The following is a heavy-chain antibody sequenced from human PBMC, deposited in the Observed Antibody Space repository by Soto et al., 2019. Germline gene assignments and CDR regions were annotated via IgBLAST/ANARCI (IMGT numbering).Heavy chain of an antibody. J-gene: IGHJ3*02. CDR2: ISAYNGNT. CDR3: AREREDIVVAGGAFDT. V-gene: IGHV1-18*01. D-gene: IGHD2-15*01. Sequence: ASVKVSCKASGYTFTSYGISWVRQAPGQGLEWMGWISAYNGNTNYAQKLQGRVTMTTDTSTSTAYMELRSLRSDDTAVYYCAREREDIVVAGGAFDTWGQGTMVTVSS. CDR1: GYTFTSYG.